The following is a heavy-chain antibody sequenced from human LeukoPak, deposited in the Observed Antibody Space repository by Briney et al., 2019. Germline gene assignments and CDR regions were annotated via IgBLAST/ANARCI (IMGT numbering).Heavy chain of an antibody. Sequence: GGSLRLSCAASGFTFSSYWMSWVRQAPGKGLEWVANIKQDGSEKYYVDSVKGRFTISRDNAKNSLYLQMNSLRAEDTAVYYCAREGYDILTGYYFTFDYWGQGTLVTVSS. J-gene: IGHJ4*02. CDR2: IKQDGSEK. V-gene: IGHV3-7*01. CDR1: GFTFSSYW. CDR3: AREGYDILTGYYFTFDY. D-gene: IGHD3-9*01.